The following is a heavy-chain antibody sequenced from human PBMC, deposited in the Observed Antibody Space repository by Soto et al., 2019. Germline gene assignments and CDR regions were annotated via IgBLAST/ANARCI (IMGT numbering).Heavy chain of an antibody. V-gene: IGHV4-4*02. CDR1: GASISSGDW. J-gene: IGHJ4*02. D-gene: IGHD6-19*01. CDR3: ARIGIAVAGFDY. Sequence: QVQLQESGPGLVKPSGTLSLTCAVSGASISSGDWWAWVRQAPGKGLEWIGEIDHDGSTNYNPSLKCRVTLSVHKSKHQFSLELTSVTAADTAVFYCARIGIAVAGFDYWGQGTLVTVSS. CDR2: IDHDGST.